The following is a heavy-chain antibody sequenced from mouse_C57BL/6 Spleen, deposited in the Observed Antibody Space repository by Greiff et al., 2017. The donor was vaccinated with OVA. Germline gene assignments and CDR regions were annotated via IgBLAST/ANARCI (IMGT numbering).Heavy chain of an antibody. CDR2: IFPGSGST. V-gene: IGHV1-75*01. CDR1: GYTFTDYY. Sequence: VQGVESGPELVKPGASVKISCKASGYTFTDYYINWVKQRPGQGLEWIGWIFPGSGSTYYNEKFKGKATLTVDKSSSTAYMLLSSLTSEDSAVYFCARFQLGRYFDYWGQGTTLTVSS. CDR3: ARFQLGRYFDY. J-gene: IGHJ2*01. D-gene: IGHD4-1*02.